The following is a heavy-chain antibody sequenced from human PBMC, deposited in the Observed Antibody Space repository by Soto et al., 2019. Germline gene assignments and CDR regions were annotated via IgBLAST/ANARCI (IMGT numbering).Heavy chain of an antibody. V-gene: IGHV1-3*01. D-gene: IGHD3-10*01. Sequence: GASVKVSCKASGYTFTSYAMHWVRQAPGQRLEWMGWINAGNGNTKYSQKFQGRVTITRDTSASTAYMELSSLRSEDTAVYYCARDGSGSYRPLDYWGQGTLVTVSS. CDR2: INAGNGNT. CDR1: GYTFTSYA. CDR3: ARDGSGSYRPLDY. J-gene: IGHJ4*02.